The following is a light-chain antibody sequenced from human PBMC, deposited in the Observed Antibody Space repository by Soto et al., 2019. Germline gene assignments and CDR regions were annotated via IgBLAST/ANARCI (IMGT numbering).Light chain of an antibody. CDR1: QNIDNN. V-gene: IGKV3D-15*01. CDR2: GAS. CDR3: QQYNNWPPLT. J-gene: IGKJ4*01. Sequence: EIVMTQSPATLSVSPGDRVTLSCRASQNIDNNLAWYQQRPGQTPRLLIYGASTSANGIPARFSGSGSGTEFTLTISSLQSEDFAVYCCQQYNNWPPLTFGGGTKVEIK.